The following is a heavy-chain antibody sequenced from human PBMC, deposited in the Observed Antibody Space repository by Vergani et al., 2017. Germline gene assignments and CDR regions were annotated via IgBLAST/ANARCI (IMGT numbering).Heavy chain of an antibody. J-gene: IGHJ4*02. CDR2: IGCDGGST. V-gene: IGHV3-43D*03. CDR1: GFTFDDYA. D-gene: IGHD3-22*01. CDR3: AKVLIIYDSSGALDY. Sequence: EVQLVESGGVVVQPGGSLRLSCAASGFTFDDYAMHWVRQSPGKGLEWVALIGCDGGSTYYADSVKGRFTISRDNSKNSLYLQMNSLRSEDTALYYCAKVLIIYDSSGALDYWGQGTLVTVSS.